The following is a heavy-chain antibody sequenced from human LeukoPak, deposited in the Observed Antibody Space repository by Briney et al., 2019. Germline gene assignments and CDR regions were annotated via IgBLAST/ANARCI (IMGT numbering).Heavy chain of an antibody. CDR2: ISSNGGST. CDR1: GFTFSRYA. CDR3: AKGGAITPGDWYYFDY. Sequence: PGGSLRLSCSASGFTFSRYAMHWVRQAPGKGLEYVSAISSNGGSTYYADSVKGRFTISRDNSRNTLYLQMNSLRAEDTAVYYCAKGGAITPGDWYYFDYWGQGTLVTVSS. V-gene: IGHV3-64*04. D-gene: IGHD3/OR15-3a*01. J-gene: IGHJ4*02.